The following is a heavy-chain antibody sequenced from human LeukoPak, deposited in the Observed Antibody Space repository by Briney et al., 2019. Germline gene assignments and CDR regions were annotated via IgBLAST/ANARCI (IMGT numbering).Heavy chain of an antibody. CDR2: IYPGDSDT. V-gene: IGHV5-51*01. Sequence: PGESLKISCKGSGYSFTSNWIGWVRQMPGKGLEWMGIIYPGDSDTRYSPSYQGQVTISADKSISTAYLQWSSLKASDTAIYYCARQAPKAYFDYWGQGTLVTVSS. J-gene: IGHJ4*02. CDR3: ARQAPKAYFDY. CDR1: GYSFTSNW.